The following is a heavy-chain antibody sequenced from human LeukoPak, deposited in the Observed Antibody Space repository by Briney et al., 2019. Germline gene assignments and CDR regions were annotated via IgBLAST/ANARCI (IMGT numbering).Heavy chain of an antibody. J-gene: IGHJ4*02. V-gene: IGHV3-53*01. D-gene: IGHD3-22*01. CDR3: AVDSSGYYYFDY. Sequence: GGSLRLSCAASGFTVSSNYMSWVRQAPGKGLEWVSAIYSGGSTYYADSVKGRFTISRDNSKNTLYLQMNSLRAEHTAVYYCAVDSSGYYYFDYWGQGTLVTVSS. CDR1: GFTVSSNY. CDR2: IYSGGST.